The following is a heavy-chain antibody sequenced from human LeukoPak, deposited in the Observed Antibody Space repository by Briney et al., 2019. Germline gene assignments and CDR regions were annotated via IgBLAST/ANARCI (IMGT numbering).Heavy chain of an antibody. J-gene: IGHJ4*02. V-gene: IGHV1-2*02. CDR1: GYTFTGYY. D-gene: IGHD5-18*01. CDR3: ARVTHVDTAMVRGLDY. Sequence: ASVKVSCKASGYTFTGYYMHWVRQAPGQGLEWVGWINPDSGGTNYAQKFQGRVTMTRDTSIRTAYMELSRLRSDDTAVYYCARVTHVDTAMVRGLDYWGQGTLVTVSS. CDR2: INPDSGGT.